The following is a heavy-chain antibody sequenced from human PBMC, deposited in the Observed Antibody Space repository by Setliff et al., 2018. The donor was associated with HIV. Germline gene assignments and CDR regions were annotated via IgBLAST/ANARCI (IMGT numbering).Heavy chain of an antibody. Sequence: EPLSLTCTVSGGSMTTHFWSWIRQPPGKGLEWIGSVYYSGSTNYNPSLKSRVTISLDTSENQFSLNLNSVTAADTAVYYCARDISEGFFLERASEHWSQGTLVTVSS. CDR1: GGSMTTHF. V-gene: IGHV4-59*11. D-gene: IGHD3-3*01. J-gene: IGHJ1*01. CDR3: ARDISEGFFLERASEH. CDR2: VYYSGST.